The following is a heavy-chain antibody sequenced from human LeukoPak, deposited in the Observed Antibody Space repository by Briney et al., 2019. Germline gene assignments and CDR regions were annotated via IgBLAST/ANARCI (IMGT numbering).Heavy chain of an antibody. D-gene: IGHD3-22*01. Sequence: PGGSLRLSCAASGFTFSSYAMSRVRQAPGKGLEWVSGINWYGSSTGYADSVKGRFTISRDNAKNSLYLQMNSLRAEDTALYYCAREHVPRDYYESSGYHYWGQGTLVTVSS. CDR1: GFTFSSYA. CDR3: AREHVPRDYYESSGYHY. CDR2: INWYGSST. J-gene: IGHJ4*02. V-gene: IGHV3-20*04.